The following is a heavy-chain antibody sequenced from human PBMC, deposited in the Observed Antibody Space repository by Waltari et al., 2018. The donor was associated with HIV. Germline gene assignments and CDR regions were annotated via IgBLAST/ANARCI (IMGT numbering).Heavy chain of an antibody. CDR1: GGSISSSY. CDR3: ARAEYGIGRGYQEGVFDY. Sequence: QVQLQESGPGLVKPSETLSLTCTVSGGSISSSYWRWIRQPPGKGLEWIGYIYYRGSTNYKPSPKSRVTISVDKSKNQFSLKLSSVTAADTAVDYCARAEYGIGRGYQEGVFDYWGQGTLVTVSS. D-gene: IGHD6-13*01. J-gene: IGHJ4*02. V-gene: IGHV4-59*01. CDR2: IYYRGST.